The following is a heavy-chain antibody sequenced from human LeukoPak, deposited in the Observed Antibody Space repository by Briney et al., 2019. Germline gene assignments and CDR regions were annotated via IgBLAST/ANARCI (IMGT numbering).Heavy chain of an antibody. J-gene: IGHJ4*02. CDR3: ARDVGTTGWHTYDF. Sequence: SPTLSLTFAISGDSVSSNNGAWNWIRQSPSRGLEWLGRTYYRSKWYNDYAGSLMSLITISPDTSKNQFSLQVYSVTPEDTAVYYCARDVGTTGWHTYDFWGQGTLVIVSS. D-gene: IGHD3-9*01. CDR1: GDSVSSNNGA. V-gene: IGHV6-1*01. CDR2: TYYRSKWYN.